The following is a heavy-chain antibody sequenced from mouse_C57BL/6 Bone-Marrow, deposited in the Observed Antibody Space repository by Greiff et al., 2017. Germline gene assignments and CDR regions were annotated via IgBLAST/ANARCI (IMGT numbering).Heavy chain of an antibody. CDR1: GYTFTSYW. V-gene: IGHV1-55*01. J-gene: IGHJ1*03. CDR2: IYPGSGST. CDR3: ARPYYSNDWYYDV. D-gene: IGHD2-5*01. Sequence: QVQLQQPGAELVKPGASVKMSCKASGYTFTSYWITWVKQRPGQGLEWIGDIYPGSGSTNYNEKFKSKATRTVDKSSSTAYMQLSSLTSEDSAVYYCARPYYSNDWYYDVWGTGTTVTVSS.